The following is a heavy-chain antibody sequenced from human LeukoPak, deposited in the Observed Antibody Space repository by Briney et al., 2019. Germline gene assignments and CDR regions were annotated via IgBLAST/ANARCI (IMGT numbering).Heavy chain of an antibody. D-gene: IGHD3-10*01. J-gene: IGHJ4*02. CDR2: IYTSGST. V-gene: IGHV4-61*02. CDR3: ARTRFPEGVLLWFGELPPNYYFDY. Sequence: SETLSLTCTVSGGSISSGSYYWSWIRQPAGKGLEWIGRIYTSGSTNYNPSLKSRVTISVDTSKNQFSLKPSSVTAADTAVYYCARTRFPEGVLLWFGELPPNYYFDYWGQGTLVTVSS. CDR1: GGSISSGSYY.